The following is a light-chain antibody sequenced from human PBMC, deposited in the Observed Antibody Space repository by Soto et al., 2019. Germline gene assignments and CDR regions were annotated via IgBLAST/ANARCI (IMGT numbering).Light chain of an antibody. CDR1: SSDVGGYNY. Sequence: QSVLTQPASVSGSPGQSITISCTGTSSDVGGYNYVSWYQQHPGKAPKLMIYEVSNRPSGVSNRFFGSKSGNTASLTISGLQAEDEADYSCSSYTSSSTLVFGTGTKLTVL. CDR3: SSYTSSSTLV. J-gene: IGLJ1*01. V-gene: IGLV2-14*01. CDR2: EVS.